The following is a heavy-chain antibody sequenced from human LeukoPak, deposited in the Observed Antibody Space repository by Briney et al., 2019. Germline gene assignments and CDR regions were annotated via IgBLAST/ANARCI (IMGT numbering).Heavy chain of an antibody. CDR2: IYPGDSDT. D-gene: IGHD2-2*01. CDR1: GYSFTSYW. CDR3: ARGDDIVVVPAAFDY. J-gene: IGHJ4*02. Sequence: GESLKISCKGSGYSFTSYWVGWVRQLPAKGLEWMGIIYPGDSDTRYSPSFQGQVTISADKSISTAYLQWSSLKASDTAMYYCARGDDIVVVPAAFDYWGQGTLVTVSS. V-gene: IGHV5-51*01.